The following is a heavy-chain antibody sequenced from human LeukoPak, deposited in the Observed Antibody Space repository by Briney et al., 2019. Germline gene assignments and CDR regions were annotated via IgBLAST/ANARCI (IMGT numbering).Heavy chain of an antibody. V-gene: IGHV1-18*01. Sequence: ASVKVSCKASGYTFTSYGISWVRQAPGQGLEWMGWISGYNGLTEYAQKFRGRVTVTTDTSTTTAYMEVRSLTSDDTAVYYCARICCPASATWYPDDYWGQGTLVTVSS. D-gene: IGHD6-13*01. CDR1: GYTFTSYG. J-gene: IGHJ4*02. CDR2: ISGYNGLT. CDR3: ARICCPASATWYPDDY.